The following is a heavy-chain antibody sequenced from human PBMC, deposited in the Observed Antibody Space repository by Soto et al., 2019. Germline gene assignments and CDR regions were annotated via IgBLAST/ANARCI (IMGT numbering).Heavy chain of an antibody. V-gene: IGHV3-15*01. CDR1: GFTFSNAG. D-gene: IGHD6-13*01. CDR2: IKRKPDGGTT. CDR3: ITDGQHSSPSNALDI. Sequence: EVQLVESGGGLVKPGGSLRLSCAASGFTFSNAGMSWVRQAPGKGLAWVGRIKRKPDGGTTDYAAPVKGRFTISRDDSKNTLYLQMNSLKTEDTAVYYCITDGQHSSPSNALDIWCQGTIVTVS. J-gene: IGHJ3*02.